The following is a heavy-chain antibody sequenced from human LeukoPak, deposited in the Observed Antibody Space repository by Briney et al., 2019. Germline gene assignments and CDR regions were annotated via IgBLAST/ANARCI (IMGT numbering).Heavy chain of an antibody. J-gene: IGHJ3*02. V-gene: IGHV1-69*05. CDR1: GGTFSGYA. CDR2: IIPIFGTA. D-gene: IGHD6-25*01. Sequence: GASVKVSCKASGGTFSGYAISWVRQAPGQGLEWMGGIIPIFGTANYAQKFQGRVTITTDESTSTAYMELSSLRSEDTAVYYCARDHESRGSVAFDIWGQGTMVTVSS. CDR3: ARDHESRGSVAFDI.